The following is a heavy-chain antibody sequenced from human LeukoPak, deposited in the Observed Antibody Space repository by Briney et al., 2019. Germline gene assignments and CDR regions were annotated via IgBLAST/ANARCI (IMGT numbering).Heavy chain of an antibody. CDR2: IYSNT. V-gene: IGHV3-66*01. CDR3: ARRGDGGRAFDI. CDR1: GFTVNSNY. J-gene: IGHJ3*02. D-gene: IGHD2-21*02. Sequence: GGSLRLSCAASGFTVNSNYMTWVRQAPGKGLEWVSSIYSNTYYVDSVKGRFTISRDNSENTLYLQMDSLRVEDTAVYYCARRGDGGRAFDIWGQGTMVTISS.